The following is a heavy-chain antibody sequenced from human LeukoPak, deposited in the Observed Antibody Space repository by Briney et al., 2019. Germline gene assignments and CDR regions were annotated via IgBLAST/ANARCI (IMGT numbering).Heavy chain of an antibody. CDR2: ISGSGVST. J-gene: IGHJ4*02. D-gene: IGHD3-9*01. CDR3: AKDRDPGILTGYYYDF. CDR1: GFTFSNYA. Sequence: GGSLRLSCAASGFTFSNYAMSWVRQAPGKGLEWVSVISGSGVSTDYADSVKGRFTISRDNSKNTLYLQMNSLRAEDTAVYYCAKDRDPGILTGYYYDFWGQGTLVTVSS. V-gene: IGHV3-23*01.